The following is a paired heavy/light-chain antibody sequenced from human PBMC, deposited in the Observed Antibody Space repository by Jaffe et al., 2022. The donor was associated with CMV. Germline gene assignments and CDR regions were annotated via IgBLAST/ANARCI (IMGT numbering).Heavy chain of an antibody. D-gene: IGHD2-15*01. CDR1: GYSFTSYW. CDR3: ARQYRYCSGGSCYYYYMDV. J-gene: IGHJ6*03. Sequence: EVQLVQSGAEVKKPGESLKISCKGSGYSFTSYWIGWVRQMPGKGLEWMGIIYPGDSDTRYSPSFQGQVTISADKSISTAYLQWSSLKASDTAMYYCARQYRYCSGGSCYYYYMDVWGKGTTVTVSS. CDR2: IYPGDSDT. V-gene: IGHV5-51*01.
Light chain of an antibody. Sequence: DIQMTQSPSTLSASVGDRVTITCRASQSISSWLAWYQQKPGKAPKLLIYKASSLESGVPSRFSGSGSGTEFTLTISSLQPDDFATYYCQQYNSYSPLTFGQGTKVEIK. CDR3: QQYNSYSPLT. J-gene: IGKJ1*01. CDR1: QSISSW. CDR2: KAS. V-gene: IGKV1-5*03.